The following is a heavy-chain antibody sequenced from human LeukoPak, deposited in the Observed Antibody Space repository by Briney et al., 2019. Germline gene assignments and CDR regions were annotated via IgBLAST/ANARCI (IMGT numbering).Heavy chain of an antibody. CDR1: GFTFSSYG. CDR2: IRYDGSNK. D-gene: IGHD3-9*01. J-gene: IGHJ4*02. Sequence: GGSLRLSCAASGFTFSSYGMHWVRQAPGKGLEWVAFIRYDGSNKYYADSVKGRFTISRDNSKNTLYLQMNSLRAEDTAVYYCARDSPDQYYDILTGYYPRFDYWGQGTLVTVSS. CDR3: ARDSPDQYYDILTGYYPRFDY. V-gene: IGHV3-30*02.